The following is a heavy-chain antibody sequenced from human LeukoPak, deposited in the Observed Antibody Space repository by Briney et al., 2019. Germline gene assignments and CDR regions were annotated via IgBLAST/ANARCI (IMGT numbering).Heavy chain of an antibody. D-gene: IGHD6-19*01. Sequence: SETLSLTCAVYGGSFSGYYWSWIRQPPGKGLEWIGEINHSGSTNYNPSLKSRATISVDTSKNQFSLKLSSVTAADTAVYYCARDIAVAGTIYYYGMDIWGQGTTVTVSS. V-gene: IGHV4-34*01. CDR3: ARDIAVAGTIYYYGMDI. J-gene: IGHJ6*02. CDR2: INHSGST. CDR1: GGSFSGYY.